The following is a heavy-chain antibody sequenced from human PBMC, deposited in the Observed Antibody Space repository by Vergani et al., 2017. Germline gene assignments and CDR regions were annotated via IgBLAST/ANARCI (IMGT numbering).Heavy chain of an antibody. CDR3: ARGEQLEVWFDP. D-gene: IGHD6-6*01. CDR2: IYYSGST. Sequence: QVQLQESVPGLVKPSETLSLTCTVSGGSISSYYWSWIRQPPGKGLEWIGYIYYSGSTNYNPSLKSRVTISVDTSKNQFSLKLSSVTAADTAVYYCARGEQLEVWFDPWGQGTLVTVSS. J-gene: IGHJ5*02. CDR1: GGSISSYY. V-gene: IGHV4-59*01.